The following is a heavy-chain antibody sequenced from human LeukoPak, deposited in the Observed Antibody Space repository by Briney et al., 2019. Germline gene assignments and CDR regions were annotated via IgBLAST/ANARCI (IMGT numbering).Heavy chain of an antibody. J-gene: IGHJ5*02. D-gene: IGHD3-10*01. CDR2: INHSGST. Sequence: PAETLSLTCAVYGGSFSGYYGGWIRQPPGKGLEWMGEINHSGSTNYNPSLKSRVTISVDTSKNQFSLKLSSVTAADTAVYYCARGRRTMVRGGTNWFDPWGQGTLVTVSS. CDR1: GGSFSGYY. V-gene: IGHV4-34*01. CDR3: ARGRRTMVRGGTNWFDP.